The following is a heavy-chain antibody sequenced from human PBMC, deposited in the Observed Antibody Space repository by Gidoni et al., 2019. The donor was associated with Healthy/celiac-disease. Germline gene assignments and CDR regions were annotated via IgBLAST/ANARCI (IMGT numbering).Heavy chain of an antibody. V-gene: IGHV4-38-2*01. CDR3: ARTPSLWFGDY. J-gene: IGHJ4*02. CDR2: IYHSGST. D-gene: IGHD3-10*01. Sequence: QVQLQESGPGLVKPSETLSLTCAVSGYSISSGYYWGWIRQPPGKGLEWIGSIYHSGSTYYTPSLKSRVTISVDTSKNQFSLKLRSVTAADTAVYYCARTPSLWFGDYWGQGTLVTVSS. CDR1: GYSISSGYY.